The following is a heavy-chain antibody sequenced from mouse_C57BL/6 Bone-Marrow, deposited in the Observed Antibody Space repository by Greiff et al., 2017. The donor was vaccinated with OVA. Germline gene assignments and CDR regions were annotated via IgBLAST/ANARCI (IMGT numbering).Heavy chain of an antibody. CDR2: IHPNSGST. Sequence: VQLQQSGAELVRPGASVKLSCTASGFNIKDDYMHWVKQRPEQGLEWIGMIHPNSGSTNYNEKFKSKATLTVDKSSSTAYMQLSSLTSEDSAVYYCANLHLFAYWGQGTLVTVSA. CDR1: GFNIKDDY. V-gene: IGHV1-64*01. J-gene: IGHJ3*01. CDR3: ANLHLFAY.